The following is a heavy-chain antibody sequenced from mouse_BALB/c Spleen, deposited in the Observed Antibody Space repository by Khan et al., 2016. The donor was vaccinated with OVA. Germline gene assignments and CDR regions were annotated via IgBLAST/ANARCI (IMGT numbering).Heavy chain of an antibody. CDR3: TRLGTTGWFAY. CDR2: IDPFNGGT. V-gene: IGHV1S135*01. Sequence: LEESGPELMKPGASVKISCTASGYSFTNYYIHWVKQSHGQSLEWIGYIDPFNGGTNYNQKFKGTATLTVDKSSSTAYMHLSSLTSEDSAVYHCTRLGTTGWFAYWGQGTLVTVSA. CDR1: GYSFTNYY. D-gene: IGHD2-13*01. J-gene: IGHJ3*01.